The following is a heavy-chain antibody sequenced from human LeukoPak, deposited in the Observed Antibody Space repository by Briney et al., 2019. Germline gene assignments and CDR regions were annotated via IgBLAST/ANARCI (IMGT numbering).Heavy chain of an antibody. Sequence: ASVKVSCRASDYAFISFAIAWVRQAPGQGLEWMGWISAYNGDTNFAQKFQGRVTMTTDTSTNTAYMELRSLRSDDTAVYYCARERRMDFWSGVVLHYYMDVWGEGTTVTVSS. D-gene: IGHD3-3*01. CDR3: ARERRMDFWSGVVLHYYMDV. CDR1: DYAFISFA. V-gene: IGHV1-18*01. CDR2: ISAYNGDT. J-gene: IGHJ6*03.